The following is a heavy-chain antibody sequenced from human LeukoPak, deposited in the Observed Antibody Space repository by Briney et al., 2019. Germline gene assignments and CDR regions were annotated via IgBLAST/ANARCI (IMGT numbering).Heavy chain of an antibody. Sequence: GGSLRLSCAASGLTFSSYEMNWVRQAPGKGLEWVSYISSSGSTIYYADSVKGRFTISRDNAKNSLYLQMNSLRAEDTAVYYCARAGWGTVTRTHAFDIWGQGTMVTVSS. CDR1: GLTFSSYE. CDR2: ISSSGSTI. CDR3: ARAGWGTVTRTHAFDI. D-gene: IGHD4-17*01. V-gene: IGHV3-48*03. J-gene: IGHJ3*02.